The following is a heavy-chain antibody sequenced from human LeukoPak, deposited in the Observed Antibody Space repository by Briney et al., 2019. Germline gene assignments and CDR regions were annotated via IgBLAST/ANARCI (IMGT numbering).Heavy chain of an antibody. D-gene: IGHD5-24*01. CDR1: GGSISSGSYY. J-gene: IGHJ4*02. Sequence: PSQTLSLTCTVSGGSISSGSYYWSWIRQPAGKGLEWIGRIYTSGSTNYNPSLKSRVTISVDTSKNQFSLKLSSVTAADTAVYYCAREEMATDLDQWGQGTLVTVSS. V-gene: IGHV4-61*02. CDR3: AREEMATDLDQ. CDR2: IYTSGST.